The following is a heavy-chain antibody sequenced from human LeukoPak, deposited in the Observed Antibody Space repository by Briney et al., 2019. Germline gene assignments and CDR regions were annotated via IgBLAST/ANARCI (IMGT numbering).Heavy chain of an antibody. V-gene: IGHV3-23*01. Sequence: PGGSLRLSCAASGFIFNTYAMSWVRQAPGKGLEGVSTISGSDGSTYYADSVKGRFTISRDNSKNTLYLQMNSLRAEDTAVYYCAKDRNWNPDAFDIWGQGTMVTVSS. CDR1: GFIFNTYA. J-gene: IGHJ3*02. CDR2: ISGSDGST. CDR3: AKDRNWNPDAFDI. D-gene: IGHD1-1*01.